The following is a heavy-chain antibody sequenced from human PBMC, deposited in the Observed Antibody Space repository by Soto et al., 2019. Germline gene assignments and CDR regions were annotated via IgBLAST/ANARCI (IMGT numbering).Heavy chain of an antibody. CDR2: ISGSGGST. J-gene: IGHJ5*02. D-gene: IGHD3-10*01. CDR3: AKEGQLLWFGELWNWFDP. Sequence: SLGLSCAASGFTFSSYAMSWVRQAPGKGLEWVSAISGSGGSTYYADSVKGRFTISRDNSKNTLYLQMNSLRAEDTAVYYCAKEGQLLWFGELWNWFDPWGQGTLVTVSS. V-gene: IGHV3-23*01. CDR1: GFTFSSYA.